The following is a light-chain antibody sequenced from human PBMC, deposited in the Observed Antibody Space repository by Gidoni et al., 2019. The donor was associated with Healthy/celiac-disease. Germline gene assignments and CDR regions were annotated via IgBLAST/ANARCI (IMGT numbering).Light chain of an antibody. CDR3: QQYNSYPLT. V-gene: IGKV1-5*03. Sequence: DIQMTQSPSTLSASVGDRVTITCRASQSISSWLAWYQQKPGKAPKLLIYKASSLESGVPSRFSGSGSGTEFTLTISSPQPDDFATYYCQQYNSYPLTFXQXTKVEIK. CDR2: KAS. CDR1: QSISSW. J-gene: IGKJ1*01.